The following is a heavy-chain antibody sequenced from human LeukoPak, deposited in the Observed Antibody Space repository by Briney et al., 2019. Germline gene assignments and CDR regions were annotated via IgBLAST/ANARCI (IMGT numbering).Heavy chain of an antibody. CDR3: ARDGSVLWSGYPSISYYYYMDV. CDR1: GFTVSSND. CDR2: MSFDGESE. Sequence: PGGSLRLSCAASGFTVSSNDMSWVRRAPGKGLEWVAVMSFDGESEYYTDSVKGRFTISRDNAKNTLYLQMNSLRPEDTAVYFCARDGSVLWSGYPSISYYYYMDVWGKGTTVTVSS. J-gene: IGHJ6*03. D-gene: IGHD3-3*01. V-gene: IGHV3-30*03.